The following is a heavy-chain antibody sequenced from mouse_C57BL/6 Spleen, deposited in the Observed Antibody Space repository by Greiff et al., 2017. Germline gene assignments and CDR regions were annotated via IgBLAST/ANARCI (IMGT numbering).Heavy chain of an antibody. CDR3: ARHYYGSSPYAMDY. J-gene: IGHJ4*01. CDR1: GYTFTSYD. V-gene: IGHV1-85*01. D-gene: IGHD1-1*01. CDR2: IYPRDGST. Sequence: QVQLQQSGPELVKPGASVKLSCKASGYTFTSYDINWVQQRPGQGLEWIGWIYPRDGSTKYNEKFKGKATLTVDTASSTAYMELHSLTSEDSAVYFCARHYYGSSPYAMDYWGQGTSVTVSS.